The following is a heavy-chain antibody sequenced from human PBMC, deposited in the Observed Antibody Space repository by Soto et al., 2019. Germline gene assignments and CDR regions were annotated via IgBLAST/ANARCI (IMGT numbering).Heavy chain of an antibody. D-gene: IGHD2-2*01. J-gene: IGHJ5*02. CDR2: IIPIFGTA. Sequence: QVQLVQSGAEVKKPGSSVKVSCKASGGTFSSYAISWVRQAPGQGLEWMGGIIPIFGTANYAQKFQGRVTITADKSPTRAYMELSSPRSEDTAVYYCARVREEYQLLLGNWFDPWGQGTLVTVSS. CDR1: GGTFSSYA. V-gene: IGHV1-69*06. CDR3: ARVREEYQLLLGNWFDP.